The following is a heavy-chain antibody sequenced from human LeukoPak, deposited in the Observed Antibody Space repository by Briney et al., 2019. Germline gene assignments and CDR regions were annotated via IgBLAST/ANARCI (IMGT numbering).Heavy chain of an antibody. D-gene: IGHD3-10*01. CDR2: ISGSGGST. Sequence: GSLRLSCAASGFTFSTYAMSWVRQAPGKGLEWVSAISGSGGSTYYADSVKGRFTISRDNSKNTLYLQMNSLRAEDTAVYYCAKDVGSVADNNWFDPWGQGTLVTVSS. CDR3: AKDVGSVADNNWFDP. J-gene: IGHJ5*02. CDR1: GFTFSTYA. V-gene: IGHV3-23*01.